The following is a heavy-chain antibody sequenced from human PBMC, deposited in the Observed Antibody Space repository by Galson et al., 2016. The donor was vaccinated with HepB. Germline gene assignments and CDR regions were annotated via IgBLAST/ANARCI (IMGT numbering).Heavy chain of an antibody. CDR2: ISGYNGNT. V-gene: IGHV1-18*01. CDR3: ARDTGTTQYLDQ. Sequence: SVKVSCKASGYTFTRSGISWVRQAPGQGLEWMGWISGYNGNTNYAQKFQGRVTMTTDTSTSTAYMELRSLGSDDTAVYYCARDTGTTQYLDQWGQGTVLTVSS. D-gene: IGHD1-1*01. CDR1: GYTFTRSG. J-gene: IGHJ4*02.